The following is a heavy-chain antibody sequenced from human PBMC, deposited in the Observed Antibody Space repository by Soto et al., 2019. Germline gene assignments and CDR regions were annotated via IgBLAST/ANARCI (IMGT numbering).Heavy chain of an antibody. CDR3: ARYTIPADGFAWYFDL. V-gene: IGHV1-69*02. CDR1: GGTFNTYT. D-gene: IGHD2-2*02. CDR2: IIPMLGIV. J-gene: IGHJ2*01. Sequence: QVQLVQSGTEVKPPGSSVKVSCKASGGTFNTYTISWVRQAPGQGFEWMGRIIPMLGIVNYAQNFQGRLRITADTSTLMAYMELSSLRYDDTAVYYCARYTIPADGFAWYFDLLGRGTLVTVSS.